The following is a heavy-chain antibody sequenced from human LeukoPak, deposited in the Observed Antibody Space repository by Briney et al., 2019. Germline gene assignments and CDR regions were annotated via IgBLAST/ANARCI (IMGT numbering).Heavy chain of an antibody. Sequence: SETLSLTCAVSGGSISSSNWWSWVRPPPGKGLEWIGEIYHSGSTNYNPSLKSRVTISVDKSKNQFSLTLSSVTAADTAVYYCARWSRSADIVVVVAADAFDIWGQGTMVTVSS. V-gene: IGHV4-4*02. CDR1: GGSISSSNW. J-gene: IGHJ3*02. CDR2: IYHSGST. D-gene: IGHD2-15*01. CDR3: ARWSRSADIVVVVAADAFDI.